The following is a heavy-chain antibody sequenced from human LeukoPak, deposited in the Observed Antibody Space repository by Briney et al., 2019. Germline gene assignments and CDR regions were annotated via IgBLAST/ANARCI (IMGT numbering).Heavy chain of an antibody. CDR2: ISAYNGNT. J-gene: IGHJ5*02. Sequence: ASVKVSCKASGYTFTSYGISWVRQAPGQGLEWMGWISAYNGNTNYAQKLQGRVTMTTDTSTSTAYMELRNLRSDDTAVYYCARDRGGGPLGRNWFDPWGQGTLVTVSS. CDR3: ARDRGGGPLGRNWFDP. D-gene: IGHD3-16*01. CDR1: GYTFTSYG. V-gene: IGHV1-18*01.